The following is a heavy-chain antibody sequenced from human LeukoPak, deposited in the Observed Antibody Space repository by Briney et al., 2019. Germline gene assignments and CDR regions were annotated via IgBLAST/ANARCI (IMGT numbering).Heavy chain of an antibody. CDR3: AVLGGGIKHWYAFDY. CDR1: GFTFSSYA. Sequence: PRGSLRLSCAASGFTFSSYAMSWVRQTPGKGLEWVSAISGSGGSTYYADSVKGRFTISRDNSKNTLYLQMNSLRAEDTAVYYCAVLGGGIKHWYAFDYWGQGTLVTVSS. D-gene: IGHD3-16*01. J-gene: IGHJ4*02. CDR2: ISGSGGST. V-gene: IGHV3-23*01.